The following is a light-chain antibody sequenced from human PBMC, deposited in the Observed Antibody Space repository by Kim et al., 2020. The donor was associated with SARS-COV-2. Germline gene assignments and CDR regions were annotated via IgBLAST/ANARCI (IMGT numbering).Light chain of an antibody. CDR1: QSISSY. V-gene: IGKV1-39*01. Sequence: DIQMTQSLSSLSASVGDRVTISCRASQSISSYLNWYQQKPGKAPKLLIYAASSLQSGVPSRFSGSGSGTDFTLTISSLQPEDIATYCCQQSYSTPYTCGQRTKLEIK. CDR3: QQSYSTPYT. CDR2: AAS. J-gene: IGKJ2*01.